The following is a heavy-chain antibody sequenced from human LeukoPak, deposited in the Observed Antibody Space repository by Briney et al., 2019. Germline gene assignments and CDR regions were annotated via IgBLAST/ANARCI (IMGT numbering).Heavy chain of an antibody. Sequence: ASVKVSCKTSGYTFTSSDINWVQQAAGQGLEWMGWINPNSGRTGYAQKFQGRVTMTADTSIRTAYMELRSLRFDDTAVYYCARGRSGLAAAGTYDYWGQGTLITVSS. CDR1: GYTFTSSD. V-gene: IGHV1-8*01. D-gene: IGHD6-13*01. CDR3: ARGRSGLAAAGTYDY. CDR2: INPNSGRT. J-gene: IGHJ4*02.